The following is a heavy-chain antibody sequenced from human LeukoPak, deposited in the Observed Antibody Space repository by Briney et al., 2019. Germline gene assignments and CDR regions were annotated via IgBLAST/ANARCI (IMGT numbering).Heavy chain of an antibody. D-gene: IGHD5-24*01. J-gene: IGHJ4*02. Sequence: GGSLRLSCAASGFTFSDFAIHWVRQAPGKGLEWVTLISYNGVIKYYADSVKGRFTISRDNSKNTLYLQMDTLRAEVTAVYYCARAKDGTNILDYWGQGTLVTVSS. CDR2: ISYNGVIK. V-gene: IGHV3-30-3*01. CDR3: ARAKDGTNILDY. CDR1: GFTFSDFA.